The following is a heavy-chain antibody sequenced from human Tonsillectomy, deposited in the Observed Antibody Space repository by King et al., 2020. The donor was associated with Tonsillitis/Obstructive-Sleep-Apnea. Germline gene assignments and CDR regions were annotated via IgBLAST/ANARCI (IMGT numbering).Heavy chain of an antibody. V-gene: IGHV3-9*01. CDR2: ISWNSGSI. Sequence: VQLVESGGGLVQPGRSLRLSCAASGFTFDDYAMHWVRQAPGKGLEWVSGISWNSGSIGYADSVKGRFTISRDNDKNSLYLQMNSLRAEDTALYYCAKAYSSSSWFDPWGQGTLVTVSS. CDR3: AKAYSSSSWFDP. CDR1: GFTFDDYA. D-gene: IGHD6-6*01. J-gene: IGHJ5*02.